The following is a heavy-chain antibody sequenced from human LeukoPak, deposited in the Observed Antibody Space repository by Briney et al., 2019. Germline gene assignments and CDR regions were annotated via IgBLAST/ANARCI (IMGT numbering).Heavy chain of an antibody. V-gene: IGHV4-38-2*02. CDR3: ARDRGSYEEYFDY. CDR1: GYSISSGYY. D-gene: IGHD1-26*01. CDR2: IYHSGST. J-gene: IGHJ4*02. Sequence: SETLSLTCTVSGYSISSGYYWGWIRQPPGKGLEWIGSIYHSGSTYYNPSLKSRVTISVDTSKNQFSLKLSSVIAADTAVYYCARDRGSYEEYFDYWGQGTLVTVSS.